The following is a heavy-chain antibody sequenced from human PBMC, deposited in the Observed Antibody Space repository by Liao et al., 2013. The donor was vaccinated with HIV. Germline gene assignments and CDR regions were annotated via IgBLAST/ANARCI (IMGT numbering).Heavy chain of an antibody. CDR1: GGSISSYY. V-gene: IGHV4-59*01. Sequence: QVQLQESGPGLVKPSETLSLTCTVSGGSISSYYWSWIRQPPGKGLEWIGYIYYSGSTNYNPSLKSRVTISVDTSKNQFSLKLSSVTAADTAVYYCARGSGYYDYVWGSYRYWGQGTLVTVSS. D-gene: IGHD3-16*02. CDR2: IYYSGST. CDR3: ARGSGYYDYVWGSYRY. J-gene: IGHJ4*02.